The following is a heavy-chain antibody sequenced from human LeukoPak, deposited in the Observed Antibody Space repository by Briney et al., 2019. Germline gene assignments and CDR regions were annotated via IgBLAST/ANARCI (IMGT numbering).Heavy chain of an antibody. CDR3: ARGPLFLITIFGAVNDAFDI. CDR2: INPNSGGT. D-gene: IGHD3-3*01. V-gene: IGHV1-2*02. CDR1: GYTFTGYY. Sequence: ASVKVSCKASGYTFTGYYMHWVRQAPGQGLEWMGWINPNSGGTNYAQKFQGRVTMTRDTSISTAYMELSRLRSDDTAVYYCARGPLFLITIFGAVNDAFDIWGQGTMVTVSS. J-gene: IGHJ3*02.